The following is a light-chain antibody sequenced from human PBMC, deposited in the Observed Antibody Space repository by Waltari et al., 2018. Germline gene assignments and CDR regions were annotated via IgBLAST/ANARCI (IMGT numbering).Light chain of an antibody. CDR1: ILRPFY. CDR3: SSRDISGDVV. J-gene: IGLJ2*01. V-gene: IGLV3-19*01. CDR2: GKN. Sequence: SSELTQDPAVSVALGQTVRITCHGDILRPFYSNWCRQKPGQVPELVIYGKNNRPSGIPDRFSASSSGTTTSLTITGALAEDEADYYCSSRDISGDVVFGGGTELTVL.